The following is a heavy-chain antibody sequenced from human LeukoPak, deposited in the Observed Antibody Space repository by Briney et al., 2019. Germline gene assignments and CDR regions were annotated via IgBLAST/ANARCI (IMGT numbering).Heavy chain of an antibody. CDR1: GFTLSSYA. CDR3: ASDSSGWYYFDY. D-gene: IGHD6-19*01. J-gene: IGHJ4*02. V-gene: IGHV3-30-3*01. CDR2: ISYDGSNK. Sequence: GGSLRLSCAASGFTLSSYAMHWVRQAPGKGLEWVAVISYDGSNKYYADSVKGRFTISRDNSKNTLYLQMNSLRAEDTAVYYCASDSSGWYYFDYWGQGTLVTVSS.